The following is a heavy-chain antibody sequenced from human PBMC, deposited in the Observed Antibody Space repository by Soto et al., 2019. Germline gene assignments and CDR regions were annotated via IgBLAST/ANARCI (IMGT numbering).Heavy chain of an antibody. CDR3: TRGLVGQQLETDPNCYGMDV. CDR1: GFTFGDYA. J-gene: IGHJ6*02. CDR2: IRSKAYGGTT. V-gene: IGHV3-49*03. Sequence: GGSLRLSCTASGFTFGDYAMSWFRQAPGKGLEWVGFIRSKAYGGTTEYAASVKGRFTISRDDSKSIAYLQMNSLKTEDTAVYYCTRGLVGQQLETDPNCYGMDVWGQGTTVTVSS. D-gene: IGHD6-13*01.